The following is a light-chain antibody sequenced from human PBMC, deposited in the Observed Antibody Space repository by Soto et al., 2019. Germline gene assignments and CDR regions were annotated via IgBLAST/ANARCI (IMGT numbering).Light chain of an antibody. J-gene: IGKJ1*01. CDR3: QQYGSSPRT. Sequence: VMTQSPLSLTVTPGQPASISCRSSQSLVCKARTTYLTWYQQKPGQAPKLLIYGASSWESGVPDRFSGSGSGTDFTLTISRLEPEDFAAYYCQQYGSSPRTFGQGTKVDIK. CDR1: QSLVCKARTTY. CDR2: GAS. V-gene: IGKV3-20*01.